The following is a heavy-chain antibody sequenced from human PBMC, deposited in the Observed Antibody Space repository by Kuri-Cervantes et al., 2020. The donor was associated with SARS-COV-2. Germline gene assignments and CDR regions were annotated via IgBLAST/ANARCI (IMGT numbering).Heavy chain of an antibody. Sequence: GSLRLSCAVYGGSFSGYYWSWIRQPPGKGLEWIGSIYYSGSTYYNPSLKSRVTIPVDTSKNQFSLKLSSVTAADTAVYYCARLLIVVVPAAINWGQYYFDYWGQGTLVTVSS. CDR1: GGSFSGYY. D-gene: IGHD2-2*01. CDR2: IYYSGST. CDR3: ARLLIVVVPAAINWGQYYFDY. V-gene: IGHV4-34*01. J-gene: IGHJ4*02.